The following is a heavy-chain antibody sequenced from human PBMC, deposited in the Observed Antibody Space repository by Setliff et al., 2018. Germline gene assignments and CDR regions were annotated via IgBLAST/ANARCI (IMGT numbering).Heavy chain of an antibody. CDR3: ARDGSAFFYQN. J-gene: IGHJ4*02. CDR2: INPNRDDT. CDR1: GYTFTDSF. Sequence: ASVKVSCKASGYTFTDSFIHWVRQAPGQGFEWLGWINPNRDDTKYAQKFQHRILMAKDTSLNTVYVELSSLRSDDTATYYCARDGSAFFYQNWGQGSQVTVSS. D-gene: IGHD1-26*01. V-gene: IGHV1-2*02.